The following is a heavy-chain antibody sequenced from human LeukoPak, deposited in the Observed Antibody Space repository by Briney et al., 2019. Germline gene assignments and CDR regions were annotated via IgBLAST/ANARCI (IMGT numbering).Heavy chain of an antibody. J-gene: IGHJ4*02. CDR1: GFTFSSYG. V-gene: IGHV3-33*08. CDR3: ARDRIAVAGEDY. D-gene: IGHD6-19*01. CDR2: IWYGGSNK. Sequence: GGSLRLSCAASGFTFSSYGMHWVRQAPGKGLEWVAVIWYGGSNKYYADSVKGRFTISRDNSKNTLYLQMNSLRAEDTAVYYCARDRIAVAGEDYWGQGTLVTVSS.